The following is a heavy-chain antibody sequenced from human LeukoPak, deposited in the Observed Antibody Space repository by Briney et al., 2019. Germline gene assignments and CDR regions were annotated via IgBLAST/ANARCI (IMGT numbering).Heavy chain of an antibody. CDR1: GFPFSDYW. CDR2: IKEDGSKK. Sequence: PGGSLRLSCAASGFPFSDYWMDWVRRAPGKRMEWVANIKEDGSKKSYADSVKGRFTISRDNAKSSLYLQMNSLRADDTAVYYCSRSLDYWGQGALVTVSS. J-gene: IGHJ4*02. V-gene: IGHV3-7*01. CDR3: SRSLDY.